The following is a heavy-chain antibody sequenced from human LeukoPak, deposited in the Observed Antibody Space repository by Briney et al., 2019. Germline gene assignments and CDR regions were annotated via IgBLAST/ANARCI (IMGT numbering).Heavy chain of an antibody. V-gene: IGHV3-53*01. CDR1: GFAFINYG. CDR2: IYSGGST. CDR3: ARVVDHDYGDYYLDY. J-gene: IGHJ4*02. D-gene: IGHD4-17*01. Sequence: GGTLRLSCAASGFAFINYGMSWVRQAPGKGLECISVIYSGGSTDYADSVKGRLTISRDNSKNTLYLQMNSLRAEDTAVYYCARVVDHDYGDYYLDYWGQGTLVTVSS.